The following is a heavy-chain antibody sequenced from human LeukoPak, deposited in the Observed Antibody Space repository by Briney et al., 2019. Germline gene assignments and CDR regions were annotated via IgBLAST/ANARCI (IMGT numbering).Heavy chain of an antibody. V-gene: IGHV3-20*04. CDR1: GFTFDDYG. Sequence: GGSLRLSCAASGFTFDDYGMSWVRHAPGKGLEWVSGINWNGGSTGYADSVKGRFTISRDNAKNSLYLQMNSLRAEDTALYYCASLNGYGAFDIWGQGTMVTVSS. CDR3: ASLNGYGAFDI. D-gene: IGHD1-1*01. CDR2: INWNGGST. J-gene: IGHJ3*02.